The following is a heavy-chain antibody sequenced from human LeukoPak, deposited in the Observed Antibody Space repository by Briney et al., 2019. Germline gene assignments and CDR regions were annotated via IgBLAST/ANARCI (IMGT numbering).Heavy chain of an antibody. V-gene: IGHV4-59*08. CDR3: ARRKGMVRGVNSGLYYYYGMDV. CDR2: IYYSGST. CDR1: GGSISSYY. J-gene: IGHJ6*02. D-gene: IGHD3-10*01. Sequence: PSETLSLTCTVSGGSISSYYLSWIRHPPGKGLEWIGYIYYSGSTNYNPSLKSRVTISVDTSKNQFSLKLSSVTAADTAVYYCARRKGMVRGVNSGLYYYYGMDVWGQGTTVTVSS.